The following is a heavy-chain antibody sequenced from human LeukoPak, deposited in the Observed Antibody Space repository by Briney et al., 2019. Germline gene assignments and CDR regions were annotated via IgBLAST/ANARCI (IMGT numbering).Heavy chain of an antibody. CDR3: ARGPYGSGSYSFDY. CDR2: IYSSGST. CDR1: GGSISSYY. J-gene: IGHJ4*02. V-gene: IGHV4-4*07. D-gene: IGHD3-10*01. Sequence: SETLSLTCTVSGGSISSYYWSWIRQPAGKGLEWLGRIYSSGSTYYNPSLKSRVTMSVDTSKNQFSLKLTSVTAADTAVYFCARGPYGSGSYSFDYWGQGTLVTVSS.